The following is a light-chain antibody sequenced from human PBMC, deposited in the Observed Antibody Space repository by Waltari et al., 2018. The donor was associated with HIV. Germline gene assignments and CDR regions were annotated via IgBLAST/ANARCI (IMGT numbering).Light chain of an antibody. CDR1: SPKLGSHS. CDR3: GTWDSSLSAV. CDR2: DNN. Sequence: QSVLTQPPSVSAAPGQTVTISCPGRSPKLGSHSVSWYQQLPGTAPTLLIYDNNKRPSGIPDRFSGSKSGTSATVGITGLQTGDEADYYCGTWDSSLSAVFGGGTKLTVL. J-gene: IGLJ3*02. V-gene: IGLV1-51*01.